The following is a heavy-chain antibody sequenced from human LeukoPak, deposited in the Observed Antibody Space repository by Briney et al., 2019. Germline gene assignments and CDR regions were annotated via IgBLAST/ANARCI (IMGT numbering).Heavy chain of an antibody. J-gene: IGHJ4*02. D-gene: IGHD4-17*01. CDR2: IVGTGVSR. CDR1: GFTFSSHA. Sequence: GGSLRLSCAASGFTFSSHAMSWVRQAPGKGLEWVSSIVGTGVSRDYADSVKGRFTVSRDNSNNTVYLQMNSLKTEDTAVYYCTTDPAGVTTVTSPNYYFDYWGQGTLVTVSS. CDR3: TTDPAGVTTVTSPNYYFDY. V-gene: IGHV3-23*01.